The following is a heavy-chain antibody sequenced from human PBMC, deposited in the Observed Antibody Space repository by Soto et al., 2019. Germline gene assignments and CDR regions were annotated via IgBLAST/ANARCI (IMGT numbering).Heavy chain of an antibody. CDR1: GFDFSSYG. D-gene: IGHD1-26*01. Sequence: QMQLVESGGSVVQPGTSLRLSCAAFGFDFSSYGMHWVRQTPGKGLEWVAVLGFDGGGRYYADSVKGRFTVSRDNSKKRLYLQMDSLRAEDTALYYCAREPVGPDYAMDVWGQGTTVTVSS. J-gene: IGHJ6*02. V-gene: IGHV3-33*01. CDR3: AREPVGPDYAMDV. CDR2: LGFDGGGR.